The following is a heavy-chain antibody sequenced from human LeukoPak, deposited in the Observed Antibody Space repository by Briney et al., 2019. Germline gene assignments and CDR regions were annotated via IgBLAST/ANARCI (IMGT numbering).Heavy chain of an antibody. CDR3: ARHFFWSGPLDY. J-gene: IGHJ4*02. CDR2: IYHSGST. CDR1: GGSISSGGYS. Sequence: SETLSLTCAVSGGSISSGGYSWSWIRQPPGKGLEWIGYIYHSGSTYYNPSLKSRVTISVDRSKNQFSLKLSSVTAADTAVYYCARHFFWSGPLDYWGQGTLVTVSS. D-gene: IGHD3-3*01. V-gene: IGHV4-30-2*01.